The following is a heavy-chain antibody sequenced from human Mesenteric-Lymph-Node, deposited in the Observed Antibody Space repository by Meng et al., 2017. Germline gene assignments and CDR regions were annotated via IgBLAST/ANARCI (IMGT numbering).Heavy chain of an antibody. D-gene: IGHD2-15*01. V-gene: IGHV3-7*01. CDR1: GFTFDDYG. CDR2: INQDGSEM. CDR3: AGDQRLQAYNY. Sequence: GESLKISCAASGFTFDDYGLSWVRQAPGKGLEWVANINQDGSEMYYVDSVKGRFIISRDNAKNSLFLQMNSLRAGDTAVYCCAGDQRLQAYNYWGQGTLVTVSS. J-gene: IGHJ4*02.